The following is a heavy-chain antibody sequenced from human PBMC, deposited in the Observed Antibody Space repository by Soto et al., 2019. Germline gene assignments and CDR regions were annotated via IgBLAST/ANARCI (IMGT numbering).Heavy chain of an antibody. CDR2: IHYSGST. V-gene: IGHV4-39*01. CDR3: ASTKDETLYFDY. Sequence: LETLSLTCTVSGGSIIITSYDLGWVRQPPGKGLEWIGSIHYSGSTHYNPSLQSRVTISGDASKKQFSLKLRSMTAADTAVYYCASTKDETLYFDYWGQGTLVTVSS. CDR1: GGSIIITSYD. J-gene: IGHJ4*02. D-gene: IGHD2-15*01.